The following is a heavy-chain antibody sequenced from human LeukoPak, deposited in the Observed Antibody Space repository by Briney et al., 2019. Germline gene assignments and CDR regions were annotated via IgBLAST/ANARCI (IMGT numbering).Heavy chain of an antibody. V-gene: IGHV3-21*01. CDR2: ISSSSSYI. CDR1: GFTFSSYS. D-gene: IGHD3-22*01. J-gene: IGHJ4*02. CDR3: AREGDDSSGYYNFDY. Sequence: GGSLRLSCAASGFTFSSYSMNWVRQAPGKGLEWVSSISSSSSYIYYADSVKGRFTISRDNAKNSLYLQMNSLRAEDTAVYYCAREGDDSSGYYNFDYWGQGTLVTVSS.